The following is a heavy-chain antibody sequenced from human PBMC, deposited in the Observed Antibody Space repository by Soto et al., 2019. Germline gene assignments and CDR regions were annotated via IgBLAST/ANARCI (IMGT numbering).Heavy chain of an antibody. J-gene: IGHJ6*02. CDR3: TADQGADITVTTYYCGKDV. CDR2: MKSTTDGGTT. CDR1: GFTFSNAW. V-gene: IGHV3-15*07. D-gene: IGHD1-7*01. Sequence: EVQLVESGGGLVKPGGSLRLSCAASGFTFSNAWMNWVRQAPGKGLGSVCRMKSTTDGGTTDNAARVTGRFTIPRDDSKNTLFLEMNSLKTWDTAVYYCTADQGADITVTTYYCGKDVWGQGTPVTVSS.